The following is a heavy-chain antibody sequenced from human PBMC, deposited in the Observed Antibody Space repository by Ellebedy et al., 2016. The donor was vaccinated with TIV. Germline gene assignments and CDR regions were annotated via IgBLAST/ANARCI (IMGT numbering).Heavy chain of an antibody. CDR3: ATETFNDVDLKIWGVFDM. V-gene: IGHV3-66*01. CDR2: ISTGLTT. CDR1: AFTIGSNY. D-gene: IGHD1-1*01. Sequence: GGSLRLSCAASAFTIGSNYMSWVRQAPGKGLEWVSVISTGLTTYYADSVKGRFTISRDDSKNTLHLEIHSLRVEDTAVYYCATETFNDVDLKIWGVFDMWGQGTMVTVSS. J-gene: IGHJ3*02.